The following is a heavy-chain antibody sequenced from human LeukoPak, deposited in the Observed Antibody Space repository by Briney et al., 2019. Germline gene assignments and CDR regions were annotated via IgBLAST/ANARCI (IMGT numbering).Heavy chain of an antibody. Sequence: GASVKVSCKTSGCTFTNYAINWVRQAPGQGLEWIGWIDTKTGTPTFAQDFTGRFVFSLDTSVSTTYLQISSLKPEDTAVYYCARVGKYSGSYPDYWGQGTLVTVSS. CDR1: GCTFTNYA. D-gene: IGHD1-26*01. CDR3: ARVGKYSGSYPDY. J-gene: IGHJ4*02. V-gene: IGHV7-4-1*02. CDR2: IDTKTGTP.